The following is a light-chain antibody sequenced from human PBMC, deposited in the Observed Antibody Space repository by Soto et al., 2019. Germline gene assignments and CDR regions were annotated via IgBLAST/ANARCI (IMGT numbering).Light chain of an antibody. V-gene: IGKV1-6*01. CDR3: LQDYNYPLT. CDR1: QGIRND. CDR2: AAS. Sequence: AIQITQSPSSLSASVGDRVTITCRSSQGIRNDLGWYQQKPGKAPKLLIYAASSLQSGVPSRFSGSGSGTDFTLTISSLQPEDFATYYCLQDYNYPLTLGGGTKVDIK. J-gene: IGKJ4*01.